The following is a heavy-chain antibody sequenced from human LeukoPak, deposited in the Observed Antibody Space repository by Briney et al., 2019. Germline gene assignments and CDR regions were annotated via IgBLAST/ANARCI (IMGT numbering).Heavy chain of an antibody. Sequence: GGSLRLSCAASGFTFSSYGMSWVRQAPGKGLEWVSAISGSGGSTYYADSVKGRFTISRDNSKNTLYLQMNSLRAEDTAVYYCAKVTYDYGGRYNWFDPWGQGTLVTVSS. CDR1: GFTFSSYG. D-gene: IGHD4-23*01. J-gene: IGHJ5*02. CDR3: AKVTYDYGGRYNWFDP. CDR2: ISGSGGST. V-gene: IGHV3-23*01.